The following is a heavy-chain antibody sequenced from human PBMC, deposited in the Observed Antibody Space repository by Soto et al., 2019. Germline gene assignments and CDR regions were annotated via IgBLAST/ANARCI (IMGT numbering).Heavy chain of an antibody. CDR3: ARRAYKYGRTIDA. D-gene: IGHD5-18*01. J-gene: IGHJ5*02. CDR1: GGSISGSSYF. Sequence: SETLSLTCTVSGGSISGSSYFWGWIRQPPGKGLAWIGSAYYSGSTYYNPSLKSRVTISADTSKSQFSLRLSSVTAADTAVYYCARRAYKYGRTIDAWGRGALVTVSS. CDR2: AYYSGST. V-gene: IGHV4-39*01.